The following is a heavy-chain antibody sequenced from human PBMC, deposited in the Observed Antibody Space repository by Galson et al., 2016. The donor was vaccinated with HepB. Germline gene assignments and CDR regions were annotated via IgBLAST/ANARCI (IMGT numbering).Heavy chain of an antibody. CDR1: GFTVSGDS. CDR3: ARGRRSGGWAILDY. D-gene: IGHD2-15*01. Sequence: SLSLSGAASGFTVSGDSMTWVRQAPGKGLEWVSVIYGGGTRYSADSRKDRFTIARDSSKNTVYLKMNSLRDEETAVYYCARGRRSGGWAILDYWGQGTLVTVSS. V-gene: IGHV3-53*01. CDR2: IYGGGTR. J-gene: IGHJ4*02.